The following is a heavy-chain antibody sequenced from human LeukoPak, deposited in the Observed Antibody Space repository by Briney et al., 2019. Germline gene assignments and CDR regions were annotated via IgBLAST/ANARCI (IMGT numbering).Heavy chain of an antibody. D-gene: IGHD6-19*01. CDR2: IYHSGST. CDR1: GGSISSSNW. V-gene: IGHV4-4*02. Sequence: SETLSRTCAVSGGSISSSNWWSWVRQPPGKGLEWIGEIYHSGSTNYNPSLKSRVTISVDKSKNQFSLKLSSVTAADTAVYYCARVGIGGWYTGKNYYCYMDVWGKGTTVTVSS. CDR3: ARVGIGGWYTGKNYYCYMDV. J-gene: IGHJ6*03.